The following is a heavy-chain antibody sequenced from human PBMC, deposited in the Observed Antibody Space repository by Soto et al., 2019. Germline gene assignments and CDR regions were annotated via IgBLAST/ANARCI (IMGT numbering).Heavy chain of an antibody. D-gene: IGHD3-16*01. CDR2: ISYDGSNK. J-gene: IGHJ6*02. V-gene: IGHV3-30-3*01. CDR1: GFTFSSYA. CDR3: ARTMLSSDGMDV. Sequence: QVQLVESGGGVVQPGRSLRLSCAASGFTFSSYAMHWVRQAPGKGLEWVAVISYDGSNKYYADSVKGRFTISRDNSKNTLYLQMNRLRAEDTAVYYCARTMLSSDGMDVWGQGTTVTVSS.